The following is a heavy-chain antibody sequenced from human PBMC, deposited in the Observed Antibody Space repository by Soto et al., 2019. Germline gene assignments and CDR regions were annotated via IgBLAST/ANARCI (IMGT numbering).Heavy chain of an antibody. V-gene: IGHV3-23*01. CDR3: VRPGLTVPGTRYFDH. CDR1: GFNFNSYA. D-gene: IGHD6-19*01. J-gene: IGHJ4*02. Sequence: EVQLLESGGAFVQPGESLRLSCAASGFNFNSYAMSWVRQAPGKGLEWVSAIGSDGTAIQYADSVKGRFTISKDNSNDMVYLQMNSLRAEDTAVYYCVRPGLTVPGTRYFDHWGQGALVTVSS. CDR2: IGSDGTAI.